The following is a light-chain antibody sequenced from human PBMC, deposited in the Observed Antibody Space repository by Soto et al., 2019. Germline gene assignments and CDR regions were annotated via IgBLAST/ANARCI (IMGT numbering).Light chain of an antibody. CDR3: LLSDRDTRV. CDR1: TATFTSGHS. CDR2: DTR. Sequence: QSVVTQEHSLTVSPGGPGTLTGGSSTATFTSGHSPSWFQQKPGQAPRTGIYDTRNKDSWTPARFSGSLLGGKAVLTLSGAQPEDEAEYYCLLSDRDTRVFGGGTQLTVL. V-gene: IGLV7-46*01. J-gene: IGLJ2*01.